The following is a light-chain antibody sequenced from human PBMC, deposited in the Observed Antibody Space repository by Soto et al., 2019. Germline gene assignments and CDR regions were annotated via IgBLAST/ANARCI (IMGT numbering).Light chain of an antibody. CDR1: SGHSSYA. CDR2: LNSDGSH. V-gene: IGLV4-69*01. J-gene: IGLJ2*01. CDR3: SSYAGSNIVV. Sequence: QLVLTQSPSASASLGASVKLTCTLSSGHSSYAIAWHQQQPEKGPRYLMKLNSDGSHSKGDGIPDRFSGSSSGAERYLTISSLQSEDEADYYCSSYAGSNIVVFGGGTKLTVL.